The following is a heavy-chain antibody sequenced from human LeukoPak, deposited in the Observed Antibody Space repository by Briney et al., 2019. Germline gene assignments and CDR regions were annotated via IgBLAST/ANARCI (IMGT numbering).Heavy chain of an antibody. CDR2: IYYSGST. J-gene: IGHJ3*02. CDR1: GGSISSYY. Sequence: SSETLSLTCTVSGGSISSYYWSWIRQPPGKGLEWIGYIYYSGSTNYNPSLKSRVTISVDTSKNQFSLKLSSVTAADTAVYYCARGSTGPQDAFDIWGQGTMVTVSS. V-gene: IGHV4-59*12. CDR3: ARGSTGPQDAFDI.